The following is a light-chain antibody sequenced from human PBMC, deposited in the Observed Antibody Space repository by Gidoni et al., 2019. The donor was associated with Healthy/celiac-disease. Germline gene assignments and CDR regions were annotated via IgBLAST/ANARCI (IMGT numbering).Light chain of an antibody. CDR3: AAWDDSLSGWV. Sequence: QSVLTQPPSASGTPGPRVTISFSGSSSNIGSNYVYWYQQLPGTAPKLLIYRNNQRPSGVPARFSGSKSGTSASLAISGLRSEDEADYYCAAWDDSLSGWVFGGGTKLTVL. CDR1: SSNIGSNY. CDR2: RNN. J-gene: IGLJ3*02. V-gene: IGLV1-47*01.